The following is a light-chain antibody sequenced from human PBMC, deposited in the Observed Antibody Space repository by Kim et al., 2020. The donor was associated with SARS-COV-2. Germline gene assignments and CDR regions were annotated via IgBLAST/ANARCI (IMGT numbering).Light chain of an antibody. CDR3: SSYTSSSTYV. CDR2: GVS. Sequence: GPPTPISCAGTSSDIGGYHYVSWYQQHPGKAPKLMIYGVSNRPSGVSYRFSGSKSGNTASLTISGLLAEDEADYYCSSYTSSSTYVFGTGTKVTVL. CDR1: SSDIGGYHY. V-gene: IGLV2-14*03. J-gene: IGLJ1*01.